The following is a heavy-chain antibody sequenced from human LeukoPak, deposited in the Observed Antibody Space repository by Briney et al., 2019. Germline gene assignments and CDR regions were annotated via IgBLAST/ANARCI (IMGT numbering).Heavy chain of an antibody. V-gene: IGHV4-59*08. CDR1: GGSISSYY. D-gene: IGHD6-19*01. CDR2: IYYSGCT. J-gene: IGHJ6*03. Sequence: SETLSLTCTVSGGSISSYYWSWIRQPPGKGLEWIGYIYYSGCTNYNPSLKSRVTISVDTSKNQFSLKLSSVTAADTAVYYCARHGIAVAGDYYYYYMDVWGKGTTVTVSS. CDR3: ARHGIAVAGDYYYYYMDV.